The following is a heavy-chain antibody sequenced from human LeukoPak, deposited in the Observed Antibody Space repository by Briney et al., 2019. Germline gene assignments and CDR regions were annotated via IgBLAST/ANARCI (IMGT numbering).Heavy chain of an antibody. CDR1: GGSISSGDYY. CDR2: IYYSGST. CDR3: ARTYYYDSSGYIHFDY. Sequence: PSETLSLTCTVSGGSISSGDYYWNWIRQPPGKGLEWIGYIYYSGSTYYNPSLKSRVTISVDTSKNQFSLKRSSVTAADTAVYYCARTYYYDSSGYIHFDYWGQGTLVTVSS. J-gene: IGHJ4*02. D-gene: IGHD3-22*01. V-gene: IGHV4-30-4*08.